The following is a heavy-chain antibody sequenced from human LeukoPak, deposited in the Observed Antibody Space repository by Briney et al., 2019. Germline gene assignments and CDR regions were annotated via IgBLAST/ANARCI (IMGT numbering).Heavy chain of an antibody. CDR1: GYTFTSYY. CDR3: ALRFLEWPEYGVGFDY. D-gene: IGHD3-3*01. J-gene: IGHJ4*02. CDR2: INPSGGST. Sequence: ASVKVSCKASGYTFTSYYMHWVRQAPGQGLEWMGIINPSGGSTSYAQKFQGRVTMTRDTSTSTVYMELSSLRSEDTAVYYCALRFLEWPEYGVGFDYWGQGTLVTVSS. V-gene: IGHV1-46*01.